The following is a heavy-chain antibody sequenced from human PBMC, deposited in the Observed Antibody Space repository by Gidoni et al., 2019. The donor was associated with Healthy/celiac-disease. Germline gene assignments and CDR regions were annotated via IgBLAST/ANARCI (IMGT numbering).Heavy chain of an antibody. CDR3: ARDGGPIYDFWSGYHYYGMDV. CDR2: INHSGST. CDR1: GGSFSGYY. D-gene: IGHD3-3*01. V-gene: IGHV4-34*01. Sequence: QVQLQQWRAGLLQPSETLSLTCAVYGGSFSGYYWSWIRQPPGKGLEWIGEINHSGSTNYNPSLKSRVTISVDTSKNQFSLKLSSVTAADTAVYYCARDGGPIYDFWSGYHYYGMDVWGQGTTVTVSS. J-gene: IGHJ6*02.